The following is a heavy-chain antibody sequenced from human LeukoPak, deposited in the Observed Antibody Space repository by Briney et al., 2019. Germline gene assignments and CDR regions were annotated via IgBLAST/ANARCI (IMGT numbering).Heavy chain of an antibody. D-gene: IGHD6-13*01. Sequence: ASVKVSCKASGYTFTGYYMHWVRQAPGQGLEWMGWINPNSGGTNYAQKLQGRVTMTTDTSTSTAYMELRSLRSDDTAVYYCARDQRYSSSWIDYWGQGTLVTVSS. CDR3: ARDQRYSSSWIDY. CDR1: GYTFTGYY. J-gene: IGHJ4*02. CDR2: INPNSGGT. V-gene: IGHV1-2*02.